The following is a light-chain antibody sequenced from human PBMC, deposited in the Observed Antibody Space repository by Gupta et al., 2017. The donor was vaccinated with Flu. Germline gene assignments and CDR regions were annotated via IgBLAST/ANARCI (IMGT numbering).Light chain of an antibody. Sequence: ERVISSRGRHSSSSSYLDWYQQKPGKAPRLLIYGASSRDSGIPYRFSGSGSGTDFTLTISRLQPEDFAACYCQQSDSSSPKTFGGGTRVEIK. J-gene: IGKJ4*01. CDR2: GAS. CDR3: QQSDSSSPKT. CDR1: HSSSSSY. V-gene: IGKV3-20*01.